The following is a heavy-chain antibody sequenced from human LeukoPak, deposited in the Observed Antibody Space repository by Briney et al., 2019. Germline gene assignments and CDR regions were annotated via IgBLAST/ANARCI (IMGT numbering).Heavy chain of an antibody. J-gene: IGHJ4*02. CDR1: GFTFSGYS. Sequence: GGSLRLSCAASGFTFSGYSMNWVRQAPEKGLEWLSYISVGSTNIYYADSVKGRFTISRDNAKNSLYLQMNSLRVEDTAVYYCARGYPDVHFDSWGQGTLVTVSS. CDR2: ISVGSTNI. V-gene: IGHV3-48*01. CDR3: ARGYPDVHFDS. D-gene: IGHD3-16*02.